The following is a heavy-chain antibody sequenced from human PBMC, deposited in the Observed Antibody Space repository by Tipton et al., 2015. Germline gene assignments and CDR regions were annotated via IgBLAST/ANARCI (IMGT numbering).Heavy chain of an antibody. J-gene: IGHJ6*02. Sequence: TLSLTCNVSGASVSSDPFFWTWIRQPPGKGLEWIGYVFSSGSTNYNPSLKSRVTISLEASKNQFSLRLNSVTAADTAVYYCARDVYYNFWSDLYGGAYNYYAMDVWGQGTTVTVSS. CDR3: ARDVYYNFWSDLYGGAYNYYAMDV. V-gene: IGHV4-61*01. CDR1: GASVSSDPFF. CDR2: VFSSGST. D-gene: IGHD3-3*01.